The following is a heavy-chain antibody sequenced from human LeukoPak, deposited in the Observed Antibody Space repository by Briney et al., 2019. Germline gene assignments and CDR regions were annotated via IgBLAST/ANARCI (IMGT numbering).Heavy chain of an antibody. D-gene: IGHD1-26*01. V-gene: IGHV4-39*01. CDR2: IYYSGST. CDR3: ARHGAGTFDY. CDR1: GGSISSHNYY. J-gene: IGHJ4*02. Sequence: PSETLSLTCTVSGGSISSHNYYWGWIRQPPGKGLEWIGSIYYSGSTYYNPSLKSRVTISVDTSKNQFSLKLSSVTAADTAVYYCARHGAGTFDYWGQGTLVTVSS.